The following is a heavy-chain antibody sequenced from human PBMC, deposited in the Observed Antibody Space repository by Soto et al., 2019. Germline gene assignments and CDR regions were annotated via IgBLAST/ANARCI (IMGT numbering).Heavy chain of an antibody. CDR1: GFTFSSYA. CDR2: ISGSGGSA. J-gene: IGHJ4*02. CDR3: ARSLNNGDDGGYFDS. D-gene: IGHD1-1*01. Sequence: EVQLLESGGGLVQPGGSLRVSCAASGFTFSSYAMSWVRQAPGKGLEWVSTISGSGGSAYYADSVKGRFTISRNNSKNTLYLQMTTLRVEDTAIYHCARSLNNGDDGGYFDSWGQGTLVTVSS. V-gene: IGHV3-23*01.